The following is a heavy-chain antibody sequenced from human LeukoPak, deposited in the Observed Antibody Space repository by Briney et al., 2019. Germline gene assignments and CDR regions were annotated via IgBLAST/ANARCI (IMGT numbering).Heavy chain of an antibody. CDR1: GYTFTSYD. D-gene: IGHD3-3*01. V-gene: IGHV1-8*01. J-gene: IGHJ6*03. CDR3: ARVEKKRQRSTIFGVVSSLDYYYYYMDV. CDR2: MNPNSGNT. Sequence: ASVKVSCKASGYTFTSYDINWVRQATGQGLKWMGWMNPNSGNTGYAQKFQGRVTMTRNTSISTAYMELSSLRSEDTAVYYCARVEKKRQRSTIFGVVSSLDYYYYYMDVWGKGTTVTVSS.